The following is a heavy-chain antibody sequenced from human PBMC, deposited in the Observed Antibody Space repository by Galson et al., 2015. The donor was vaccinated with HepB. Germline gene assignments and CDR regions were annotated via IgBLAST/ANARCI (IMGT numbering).Heavy chain of an antibody. CDR3: AKGRWGWELPIDAFDI. J-gene: IGHJ3*02. CDR2: ISGSGGST. V-gene: IGHV3-23*01. Sequence: SLRLSCAASGFTFSSYAMSWVRQAPGKGLEWVSAISGSGGSTYYADSVKGRFTISRDNSKNTLYLQMNSLRAEDTAVYYCAKGRWGWELPIDAFDIWGQGTMVTVSS. CDR1: GFTFSSYA. D-gene: IGHD1-26*01.